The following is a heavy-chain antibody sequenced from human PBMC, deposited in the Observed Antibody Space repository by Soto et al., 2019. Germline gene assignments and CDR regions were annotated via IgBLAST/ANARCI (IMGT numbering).Heavy chain of an antibody. CDR1: GYTFTSYA. CDR3: ARGYYSGSGRNYGMEV. Sequence: ASVKVSCKASGYTFTSYAMHWVRQAPGQRLEWMGWINAGNGNTKYSQKFQGRVTITRDTSASTAYMELSSLRSEDTDVYYCARGYYSGSGRNYGMEVWGQGTTVTV. CDR2: INAGNGNT. V-gene: IGHV1-3*01. D-gene: IGHD3-10*01. J-gene: IGHJ6*02.